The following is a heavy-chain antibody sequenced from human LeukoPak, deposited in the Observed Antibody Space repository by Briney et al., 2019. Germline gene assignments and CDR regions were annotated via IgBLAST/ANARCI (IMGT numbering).Heavy chain of an antibody. CDR1: GYTFTGYY. CDR3: ARDKNWGSSPVDY. Sequence: GASVKVSCKASGYTFTGYYIHWVRQAPGQGLEWMGWVNPNSGGTNYAQKFQGRVTMARDTSISTAYMELSRLRSDDTAVYYCARDKNWGSSPVDYWGQGTLVTVSS. V-gene: IGHV1-2*02. J-gene: IGHJ4*02. D-gene: IGHD7-27*01. CDR2: VNPNSGGT.